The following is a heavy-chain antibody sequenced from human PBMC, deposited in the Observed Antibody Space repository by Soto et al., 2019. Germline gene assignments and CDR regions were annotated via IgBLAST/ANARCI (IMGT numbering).Heavy chain of an antibody. Sequence: GASVKVSCKASGYTFTSYGISWVRQAPGQGLEWMGWISAYNGNTNYAQKLQGRVTMTTDTSTGTAYMELRSLRSDDTAVYYCAREGKYDFWSGYPPDYYYYYGMDVWGQGTTVTVSS. CDR3: AREGKYDFWSGYPPDYYYYYGMDV. CDR1: GYTFTSYG. CDR2: ISAYNGNT. V-gene: IGHV1-18*01. D-gene: IGHD3-3*01. J-gene: IGHJ6*02.